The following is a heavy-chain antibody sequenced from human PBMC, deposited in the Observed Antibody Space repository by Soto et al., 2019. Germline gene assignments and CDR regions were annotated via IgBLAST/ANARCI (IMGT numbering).Heavy chain of an antibody. D-gene: IGHD5-18*01. V-gene: IGHV3-7*01. Sequence: GGSLRLSCAASGFTFSSYWMSWVRKAPGKGLEWVANIKQDGSEKYYVDSVKGRFTNSRDNAKNSLYLQMNSLRAEDATVYYCARPTLPFDSSDAFDIWGQGTMVTVSS. J-gene: IGHJ3*02. CDR1: GFTFSSYW. CDR2: IKQDGSEK. CDR3: ARPTLPFDSSDAFDI.